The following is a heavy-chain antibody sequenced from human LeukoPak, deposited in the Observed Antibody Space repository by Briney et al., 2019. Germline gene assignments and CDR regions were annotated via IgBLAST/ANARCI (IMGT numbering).Heavy chain of an antibody. Sequence: PSETLSLTCAVSGGSISTDAYSWSWIRQPPGKGLEWIGYISHIWGTSYNPSLKSRLPISGDSSKNQFSLNLRSVTAADPAVYYCAREADCRSPSCPFDPWGQGTLVTFSS. D-gene: IGHD2-2*01. V-gene: IGHV4-30-2*01. CDR1: GGSISTDAYS. CDR3: AREADCRSPSCPFDP. CDR2: ISHIWGT. J-gene: IGHJ5*02.